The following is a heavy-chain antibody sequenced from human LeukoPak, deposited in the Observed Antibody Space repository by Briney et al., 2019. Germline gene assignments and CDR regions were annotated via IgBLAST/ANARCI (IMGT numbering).Heavy chain of an antibody. V-gene: IGHV1-2*02. Sequence: ASVKVSCKASGYTFTGYYMHWVRQAPGQGLEWMGWINPNSGGTNYARKFQGRVTMTRGTSISTAYMELSRLRSDDTAVYYCARGPPYSTSRAYYHMDVWGKGTTVTVSS. J-gene: IGHJ6*04. CDR3: ARGPPYSTSRAYYHMDV. CDR1: GYTFTGYY. D-gene: IGHD6-6*01. CDR2: INPNSGGT.